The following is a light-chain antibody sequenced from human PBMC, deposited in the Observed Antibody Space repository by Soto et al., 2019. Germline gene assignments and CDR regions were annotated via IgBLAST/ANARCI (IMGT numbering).Light chain of an antibody. J-gene: IGKJ1*01. V-gene: IGKV3-20*01. CDR2: VAS. CDR3: QQYGSTPWT. CDR1: QSVSSSY. Sequence: EIVLTHTPGTLSLSPGARATLSCRASQSVSSSYLAWYQQKPGQAPRRLIYVASSRAVGIPDRFSGSGSGTDFTLTISRLEPEDFAVYYCQQYGSTPWTFGQGTKVEI.